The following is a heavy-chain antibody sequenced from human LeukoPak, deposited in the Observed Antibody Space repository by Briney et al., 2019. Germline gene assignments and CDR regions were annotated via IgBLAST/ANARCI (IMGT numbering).Heavy chain of an antibody. CDR1: GFTFDDYS. CDR3: AKVNSGYDRDAFDI. D-gene: IGHD5-12*01. CDR2: ITWNSDTI. Sequence: GGSLRLSCAASGFTFDDYSMHWVRQAPGKGLEWVSGITWNSDTIAYADSVKGRFTISRDNAKNSLYLQMNSLRAEDTALYYCAKVNSGYDRDAFDIWGQGTMVTVSS. V-gene: IGHV3-9*01. J-gene: IGHJ3*02.